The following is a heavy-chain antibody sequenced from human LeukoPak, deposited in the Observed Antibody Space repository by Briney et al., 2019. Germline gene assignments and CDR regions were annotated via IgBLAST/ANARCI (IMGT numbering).Heavy chain of an antibody. D-gene: IGHD4-11*01. Sequence: SVKVSCKASGGTFSSYAISWVRQAPGQGLEWMGGIIPIFGTAYYAQKFQGRVTITADESTSTAYMELSSLRSEDTAVYYCATKRMYSNFDYYYYYMDVWGKGTTVTVSS. J-gene: IGHJ6*03. CDR2: IIPIFGTA. V-gene: IGHV1-69*01. CDR3: ATKRMYSNFDYYYYYMDV. CDR1: GGTFSSYA.